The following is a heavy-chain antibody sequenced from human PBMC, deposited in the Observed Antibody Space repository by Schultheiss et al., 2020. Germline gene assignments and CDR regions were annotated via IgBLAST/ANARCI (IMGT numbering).Heavy chain of an antibody. CDR2: IWYDGSNK. V-gene: IGHV3-33*06. CDR3: AKGYRGGNYYYYYMDV. J-gene: IGHJ6*03. Sequence: GESLRLSCAASGFTFRSYGMHWVRQAPGKGLEWVAVIWYDGSNKYYADSVKGRFTISRDNSKNTLYLQMNSLRAEDTAVYYCAKGYRGGNYYYYYMDVWGKGTTVTVSS. CDR1: GFTFRSYG. D-gene: IGHD1-1*01.